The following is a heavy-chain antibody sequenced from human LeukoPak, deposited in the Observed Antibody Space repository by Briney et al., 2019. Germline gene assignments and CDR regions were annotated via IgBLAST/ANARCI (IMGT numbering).Heavy chain of an antibody. CDR3: AKTMSGYVGPFDY. D-gene: IGHD5-12*01. Sequence: PGGSLRLSCAASGFMFHNYGMHWVRQTPGKGLEWVSGIIGNSGSVGYADSVKGRFTISRDNAENALYLQMDSLRPEDTALYYCAKTMSGYVGPFDYWGQGTLVTVSS. CDR1: GFMFHNYG. V-gene: IGHV3-9*01. J-gene: IGHJ4*02. CDR2: IIGNSGSV.